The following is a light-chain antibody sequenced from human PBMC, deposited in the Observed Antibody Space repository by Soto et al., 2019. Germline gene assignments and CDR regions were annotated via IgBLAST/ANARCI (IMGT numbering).Light chain of an antibody. J-gene: IGLJ1*01. V-gene: IGLV2-14*01. CDR3: SSSTTRSSVSV. CDR2: DVT. CDR1: SRDFGDYNY. Sequence: QSALTQPASLSGSPGQSITISCTGTSRDFGDYNYVSWYQQYPGKAPKLIIFDVTNRPSGVSNRFSGSKSGSTASLTISGLQAEDEADYFCSSSTTRSSVSVFGSGTKLTVL.